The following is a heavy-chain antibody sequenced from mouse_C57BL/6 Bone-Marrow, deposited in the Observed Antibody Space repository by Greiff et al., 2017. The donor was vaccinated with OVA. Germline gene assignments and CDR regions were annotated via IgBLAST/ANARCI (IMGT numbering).Heavy chain of an antibody. V-gene: IGHV1-64*01. J-gene: IGHJ1*03. CDR1: GYTFTSYW. D-gene: IGHD2-3*01. CDR3: ARWLLWYFDV. CDR2: IHPNSGST. Sequence: QVQLQQPGAELVKPGASVKLSCKASGYTFTSYWMHWVKQRPGQGLEWIGMIHPNSGSTNYNEKFKSKAALTVDKSSSTAYMQLSSLTSEDSAVYYCARWLLWYFDVWGTGTTVTVSS.